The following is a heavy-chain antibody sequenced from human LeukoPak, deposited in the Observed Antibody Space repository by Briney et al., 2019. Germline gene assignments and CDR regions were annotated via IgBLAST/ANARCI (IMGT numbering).Heavy chain of an antibody. CDR1: GFTFSSYW. V-gene: IGHV3-7*01. D-gene: IGHD3-3*01. CDR2: IKQDGSEK. Sequence: GGSLRLSCAASGFTFSSYWMTWVRQSPGKGLEWEANIKQDGSEKYYVDSVKGRFTISRDNAKNSLYLQMNSLRAEDTAVYYCASLPTTIFGVVVPTPHYWGQGTLVTVSS. CDR3: ASLPTTIFGVVVPTPHY. J-gene: IGHJ4*02.